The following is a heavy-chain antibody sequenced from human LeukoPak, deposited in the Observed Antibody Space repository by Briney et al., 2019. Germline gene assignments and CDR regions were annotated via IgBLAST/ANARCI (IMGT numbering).Heavy chain of an antibody. V-gene: IGHV4-39*07. CDR3: AIYDSSGYYPTENY. CDR1: GGSISSSSYY. CDR2: INHSGST. Sequence: PSETLSLTCTVSGGSISSSSYYWGWIRQPPGKGLEWIGEINHSGSTNYNPSLKSRVTISVDTSKNQFSLKLSSVTAADTAVYYCAIYDSSGYYPTENYWGQGTLVTVSS. J-gene: IGHJ4*02. D-gene: IGHD3-22*01.